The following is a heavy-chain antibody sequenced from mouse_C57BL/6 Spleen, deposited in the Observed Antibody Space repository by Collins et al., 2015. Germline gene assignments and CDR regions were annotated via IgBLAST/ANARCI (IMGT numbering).Heavy chain of an antibody. CDR1: GYTFTDYN. CDR3: AGYYGSNYFDY. V-gene: IGHV1-22*01. J-gene: IGHJ2*01. Sequence: EVQVQQSGPELVKPGTSVKMSCKASGYTFTDYNMHWVKQSHGKSLEWIGYINPNNGDTRYNQKFKGKATLTVNKSSSTAYMELRSLTSEDSAVYYCAGYYGSNYFDYWGQGTTLTVSS. D-gene: IGHD1-1*01. CDR2: INPNNGDT.